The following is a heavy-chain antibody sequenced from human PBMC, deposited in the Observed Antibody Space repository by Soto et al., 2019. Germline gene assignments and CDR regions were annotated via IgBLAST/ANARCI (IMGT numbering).Heavy chain of an antibody. CDR3: ARGRTYYDFWSGYYFATSDPRYGMDV. D-gene: IGHD3-3*01. V-gene: IGHV4-31*03. CDR2: IYYSGST. Sequence: PSETLSLTCTVSGGSISSGGYYWSWIRQHPGKGLEWIGYIYYSGSTYYNPSLKSRVTISVDTSKNQFSLKLSSVTAADTAVYYCARGRTYYDFWSGYYFATSDPRYGMDVWGQGTTVTVSS. J-gene: IGHJ6*02. CDR1: GGSISSGGYY.